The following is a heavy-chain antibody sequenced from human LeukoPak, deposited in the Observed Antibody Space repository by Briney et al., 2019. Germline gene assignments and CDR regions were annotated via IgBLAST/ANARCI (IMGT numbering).Heavy chain of an antibody. D-gene: IGHD3-9*01. J-gene: IGHJ4*02. Sequence: SETLSLTCTVSGGSISSSSNYWGWLRQPPGKGLEWIGSIYYSGSTYYNPSLKSRVTISVDTSKNQFSLKLSSVTAADTAVYYCLSYYDIRTGYYQWGQGTLVTVSS. CDR3: LSYYDIRTGYYQ. V-gene: IGHV4-39*01. CDR1: GGSISSSSNY. CDR2: IYYSGST.